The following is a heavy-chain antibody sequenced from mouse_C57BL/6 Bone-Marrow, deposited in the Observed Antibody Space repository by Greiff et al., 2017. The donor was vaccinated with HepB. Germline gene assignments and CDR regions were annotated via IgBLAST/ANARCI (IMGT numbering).Heavy chain of an antibody. CDR3: ARSVLLRPYYFDY. D-gene: IGHD1-1*01. J-gene: IGHJ2*01. Sequence: QVQLQQPGAELVMPGASVKLSCKASGYTFTSYWMHWVKQRPGQGLEWIGEIDPSDSYTNYNQKFKGKSTLTVDKSSSTAYMQLSRLTSEDSAVYYCARSVLLRPYYFDYWGQGTTLTVSS. V-gene: IGHV1-69*01. CDR2: IDPSDSYT. CDR1: GYTFTSYW.